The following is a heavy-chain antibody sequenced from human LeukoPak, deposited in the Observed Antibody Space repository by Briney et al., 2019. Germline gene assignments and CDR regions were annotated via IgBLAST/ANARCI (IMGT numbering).Heavy chain of an antibody. V-gene: IGHV1-69*04. CDR1: GGTFSSYA. CDR2: IIPILGIA. Sequence: SVKVSCKASGGTFSSYAISWVRQAPGQGLEWMGRIIPILGIANYAQKFQGRVTITADKSTSIAYMELSSLRAEDTAVYYCARLGYCTNGVCRIIDYWGQGTLVTVSS. J-gene: IGHJ4*02. D-gene: IGHD2-8*01. CDR3: ARLGYCTNGVCRIIDY.